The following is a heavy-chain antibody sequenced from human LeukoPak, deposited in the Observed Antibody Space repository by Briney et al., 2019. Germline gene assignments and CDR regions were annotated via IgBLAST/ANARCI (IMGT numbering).Heavy chain of an antibody. CDR1: GFTFSSYA. V-gene: IGHV3-30*04. D-gene: IGHD3/OR15-3a*01. CDR2: ISYDGSNK. J-gene: IGHJ4*02. Sequence: PGRSLRLSCAASGFTFSSYAMHWARQAPGKGLEWVAVISYDGSNKYYADSVKGRFTISRGNSKNTLYLQMNSLRAEDTAVYYCARDIFGLGIAFDYWGQGTLVTVSS. CDR3: ARDIFGLGIAFDY.